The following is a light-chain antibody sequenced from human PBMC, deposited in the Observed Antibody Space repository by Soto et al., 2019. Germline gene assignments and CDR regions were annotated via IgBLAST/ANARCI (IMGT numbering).Light chain of an antibody. CDR2: EGS. J-gene: IGLJ1*01. CDR3: CSYAGSSTLFV. V-gene: IGLV2-23*01. Sequence: QSALTQPASVSGSPGQSITISCTGTSSDVGGYNYVSWYQQHPGKAPKLMIYEGSKRPSGVSNRFSGSKSGNTASLTISGLQAEDEADYYCCSYAGSSTLFVFGTGTKLTVL. CDR1: SSDVGGYNY.